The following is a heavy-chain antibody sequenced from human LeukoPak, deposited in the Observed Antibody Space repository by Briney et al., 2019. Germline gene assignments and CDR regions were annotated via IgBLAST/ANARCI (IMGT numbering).Heavy chain of an antibody. CDR2: ISSSSSTI. V-gene: IGHV3-48*01. CDR3: ARDLGYCSSTSCYNPYWYFDL. D-gene: IGHD2-2*02. Sequence: GGSLRLSRAASGFTFSSYSTNWVRQAPGKGLEWVSYISSSSSTIYYADSVKGRFTISRDNAKNSLYLQMNSLRAEDTAVYYCARDLGYCSSTSCYNPYWYFDLWGRGTLVTVSS. CDR1: GFTFSSYS. J-gene: IGHJ2*01.